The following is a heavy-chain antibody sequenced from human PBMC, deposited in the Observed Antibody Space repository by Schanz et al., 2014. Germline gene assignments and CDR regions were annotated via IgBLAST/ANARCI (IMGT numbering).Heavy chain of an antibody. Sequence: DVQLVESGGTLVRPGGSLRLSCAASGFNFSSHWMTWVRQAPGRGLEWVANIRQDVRAKYYVDSVKGRFTISRDNAKNSMYLEMNSLRAEDTAVFYCARVGGTYYDFWSGVPPTVMHDGFDIWGQGTMVTVSS. CDR3: ARVGGTYYDFWSGVPPTVMHDGFDI. V-gene: IGHV3-7*01. J-gene: IGHJ3*02. CDR1: GFNFSSHW. D-gene: IGHD3-3*01. CDR2: IRQDVRAK.